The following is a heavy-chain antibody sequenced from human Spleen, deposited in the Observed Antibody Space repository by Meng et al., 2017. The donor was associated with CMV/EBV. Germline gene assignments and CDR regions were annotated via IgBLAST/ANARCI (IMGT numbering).Heavy chain of an antibody. CDR3: ASFDHIPRRNYFDY. Sequence: GQQQESGPGLVEPSQTLSLTCTVSGGSMSSGNYYWSWIRQPPGKGLEWIGYIHHSGSAYYNPSLKSRVSISVDTSKNQFSLNLNSITAADTAVYYCASFDHIPRRNYFDYWGQGTLVTVSS. CDR1: GGSMSSGNYY. V-gene: IGHV4-30-4*01. D-gene: IGHD2-21*01. CDR2: IHHSGSA. J-gene: IGHJ4*02.